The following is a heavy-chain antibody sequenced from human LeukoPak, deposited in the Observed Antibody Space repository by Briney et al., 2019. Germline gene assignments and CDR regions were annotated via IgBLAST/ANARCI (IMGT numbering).Heavy chain of an antibody. J-gene: IGHJ2*01. CDR1: GGTFSSYA. D-gene: IGHD1-26*01. CDR3: ARVNKWELVAGWYFDL. V-gene: IGHV1-69*05. CDR2: IIPISGTA. Sequence: SVKVSCEASGGTFSSYAISWVRQAPGQRLEWMGRIIPISGTANYAQKFQGRVTITTDASTSTAYMELSSLRSEDTAVYYGARVNKWELVAGWYFDLWGRGTLVTVSS.